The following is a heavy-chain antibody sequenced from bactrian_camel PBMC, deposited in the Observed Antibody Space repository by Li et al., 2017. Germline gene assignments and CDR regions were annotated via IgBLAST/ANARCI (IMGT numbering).Heavy chain of an antibody. CDR2: IDNTGSA. Sequence: VQLVESGGGSVQAGGSLRLSCTASGKLHKAWCMAWLRQRPGQEREAVAAIDNTGSATYTHSVAGRFTISKDNAKNTLFLQMNSLTIEDSAMYYCAADVVNLQMARWYTYWGQGTQVTVS. CDR1: GKLHKAWC. J-gene: IGHJ4*01. D-gene: IGHD1*01. V-gene: IGHV3S53*01. CDR3: AADVVNLQMARWYTY.